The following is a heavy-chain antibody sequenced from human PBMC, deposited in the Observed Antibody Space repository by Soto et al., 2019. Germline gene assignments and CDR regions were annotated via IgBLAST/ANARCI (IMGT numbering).Heavy chain of an antibody. V-gene: IGHV4-34*01. CDR2: INHSGST. D-gene: IGHD4-17*01. CDR3: TRVVDYGGNSFDY. CDR1: GGCFSGYY. Sequence: QVQLQQWGAGLLKPSETLSLTCAVYGGCFSGYYWSWIRQPPGKGLEWIGEINHSGSTNYNPSLKSRVTILVDTSKNQFSLKLSSVTAADTAVYYCTRVVDYGGNSFDYWGQGTLVTVSS. J-gene: IGHJ4*02.